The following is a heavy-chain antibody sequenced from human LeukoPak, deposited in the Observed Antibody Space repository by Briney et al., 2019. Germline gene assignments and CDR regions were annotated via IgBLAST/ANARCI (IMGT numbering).Heavy chain of an antibody. CDR3: AREGGRYCTSTSCSNDAFDI. CDR1: GFTFNSYE. Sequence: GGSLRLSCAASGFTFNSYEMNWVRQAPGKGLEWVSYISSSGSAIHYADSVKGRFIISRDNAKNSLFLQMNSLRAEDTAVYYCAREGGRYCTSTSCSNDAFDIWGQGTVVTVSS. V-gene: IGHV3-48*03. D-gene: IGHD2-2*01. J-gene: IGHJ3*02. CDR2: ISSSGSAI.